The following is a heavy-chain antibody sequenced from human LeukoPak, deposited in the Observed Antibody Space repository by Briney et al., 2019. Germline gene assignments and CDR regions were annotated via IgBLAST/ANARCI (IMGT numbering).Heavy chain of an antibody. D-gene: IGHD2-15*01. CDR3: ARATQYCSGGSCYDTWFDP. V-gene: IGHV3-21*01. CDR2: ISSRSRYR. J-gene: IGHJ5*02. Sequence: KTGGSLRLSCAASGFTFSSYSMNGVRQAPGKGLEGVSSISSRSRYRYYADQMKGRFTISRDNAKNSLYLQKNSLRAEDTAVYYCARATQYCSGGSCYDTWFDPWGQGTLVTVSS. CDR1: GFTFSSYS.